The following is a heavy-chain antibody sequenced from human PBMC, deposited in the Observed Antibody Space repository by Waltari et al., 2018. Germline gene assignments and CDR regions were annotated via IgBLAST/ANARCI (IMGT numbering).Heavy chain of an antibody. CDR1: GASIRNSY. CDR2: VLYSGPVT. D-gene: IGHD2-21*02. CDR3: ARSISVTDYGMDV. Sequence: LHESGPGEVKPSETLSLTCSVSGASIRNSYWAWVRQTPGKGLQWIGSVLYSGPVTFSSPSLRSPVAISADTSRNEVSLTLTSVTAADTAIYFCARSISVTDYGMDVWGQGTNVTVSS. V-gene: IGHV4-39*01. J-gene: IGHJ6*02.